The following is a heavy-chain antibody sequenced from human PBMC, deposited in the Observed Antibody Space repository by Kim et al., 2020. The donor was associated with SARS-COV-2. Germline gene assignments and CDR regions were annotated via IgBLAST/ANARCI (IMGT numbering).Heavy chain of an antibody. CDR2: ISAYNGNT. CDR3: ARVKWELLREYNWFDP. CDR1: GYTFTSYG. Sequence: ASVKVSCKASGYTFTSYGISWVRQAPGQGLEWMGWISAYNGNTNYAQKLQGRVTMTTDTSTSTAYMELRSLRSDDTAVYYCARVKWELLREYNWFDPWGQGTLVTVSS. J-gene: IGHJ5*02. D-gene: IGHD1-26*01. V-gene: IGHV1-18*01.